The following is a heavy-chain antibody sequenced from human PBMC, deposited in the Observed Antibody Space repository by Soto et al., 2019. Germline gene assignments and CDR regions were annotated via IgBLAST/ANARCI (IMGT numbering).Heavy chain of an antibody. V-gene: IGHV1-18*01. CDR2: ISTAHADI. CDR3: ARDLAYIREY. D-gene: IGHD3-10*01. CDR1: GGTFSNDI. J-gene: IGHJ4*02. Sequence: ASVKVSCKTSGGTFSNDIITWVRQAPGQGLEWMGWISTAHADIGYAQKFQGRVTMTTDTSTNTAFMELRGLRSDDTAVYYCARDLAYIREYWGQGTQVTVSS.